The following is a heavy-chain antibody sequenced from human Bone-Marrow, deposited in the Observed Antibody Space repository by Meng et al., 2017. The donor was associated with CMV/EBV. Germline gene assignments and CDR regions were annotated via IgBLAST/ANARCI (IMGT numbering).Heavy chain of an antibody. CDR1: GFTFDYYG. V-gene: IGHV3-30*02. CDR2: IRHDGSNK. CDR3: AKDEDAGYYDFWSGYYT. J-gene: IGHJ5*02. Sequence: GGSLRLSCAASGFTFDYYGMHWVRQTPGTGLEWVAFIRHDGSNKYYADSVKGRFTISRDNSKNTLYLQMNSLRAEDTAVYYCAKDEDAGYYDFWSGYYTWGQGTLVTVSS. D-gene: IGHD3-3*01.